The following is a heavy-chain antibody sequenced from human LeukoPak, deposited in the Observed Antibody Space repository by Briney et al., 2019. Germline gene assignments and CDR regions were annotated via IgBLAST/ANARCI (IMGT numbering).Heavy chain of an antibody. Sequence: SVKVSCKASGGTFSSYAISWVRQAPGQGLEWMGGIIPIFGTANYAQKFQGRVTITADESMSTAYMELSSLRSEDTAVYYCASWRRYNWNDEFDYWGQGTLVTVSS. D-gene: IGHD1-1*01. J-gene: IGHJ4*02. V-gene: IGHV1-69*01. CDR3: ASWRRYNWNDEFDY. CDR1: GGTFSSYA. CDR2: IIPIFGTA.